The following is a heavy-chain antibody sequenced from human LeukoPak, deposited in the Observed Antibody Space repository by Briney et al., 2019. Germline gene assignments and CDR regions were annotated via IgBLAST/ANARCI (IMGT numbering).Heavy chain of an antibody. V-gene: IGHV1-18*01. J-gene: IGHJ4*02. CDR2: ISAYNGST. D-gene: IGHD3-22*01. CDR1: GYTFTSYG. Sequence: DSLKVSCKASGYTFTSYGISWVRQAPGQGLEWMGWISAYNGSTNYAQKLQGRVTMTTDTSTSTAYMELRSLRSDDTAVYYCARDNDSSGYYFTENIDYWGQGTLV. CDR3: ARDNDSSGYYFTENIDY.